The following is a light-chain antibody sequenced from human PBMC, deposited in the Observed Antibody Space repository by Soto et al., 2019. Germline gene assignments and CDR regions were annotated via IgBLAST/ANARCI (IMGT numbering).Light chain of an antibody. CDR1: QSISTW. Sequence: DIQMTQSPSTLSASVGDRVTITCRASQSISTWFAWYQQKPGKAPKLLIYKASSLESGVPSRFSGSGSGTEFALTISSLQPDDFVTYYCQQYNTSSLTFGGGTKVEIK. CDR3: QQYNTSSLT. CDR2: KAS. V-gene: IGKV1-5*03. J-gene: IGKJ4*01.